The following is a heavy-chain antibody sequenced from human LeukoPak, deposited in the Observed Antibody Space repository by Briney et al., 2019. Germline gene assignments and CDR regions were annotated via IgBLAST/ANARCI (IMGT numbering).Heavy chain of an antibody. Sequence: SVKVSCKASGGTFSSYAISWVRLAPGQGLEWMGGIIPIFGTANYAQKFQGRVTITTDESTSTAYMELSSLRPEDTAVDYCARAVYGASRSQGNGFAPWGQEPWSPSPQ. CDR3: ARAVYGASRSQGNGFAP. CDR1: GGTFSSYA. D-gene: IGHD2-8*01. CDR2: IIPIFGTA. V-gene: IGHV1-69*05. J-gene: IGHJ5*02.